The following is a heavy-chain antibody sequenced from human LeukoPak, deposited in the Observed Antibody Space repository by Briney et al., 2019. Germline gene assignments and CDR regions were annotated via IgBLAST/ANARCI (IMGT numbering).Heavy chain of an antibody. J-gene: IGHJ4*02. D-gene: IGHD5-18*01. CDR3: GRSGYSYDYDY. V-gene: IGHV4-30-4*01. CDR2: IYYSGST. CDR1: GGSISSGDYY. Sequence: PSETLSLTCTVSGGSISSGDYYWSWIRQPPGKGLEWIGYIYYSGSTYYNPSLKSRVTISVDTSKNQFSLKLSSVTAADTAVYYCGRSGYSYDYDYWGQGTLVTVSS.